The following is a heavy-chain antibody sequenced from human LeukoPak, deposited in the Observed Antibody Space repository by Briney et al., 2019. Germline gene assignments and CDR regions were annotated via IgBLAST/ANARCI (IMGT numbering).Heavy chain of an antibody. CDR2: IYTSGST. Sequence: SETLSLTCTVSGGSISSYYWSWIRQPAGKGREGIGHIYTSGSTNYNPSLKSRVTISVDPCKNQFSLKLSSVTAADTAVYYCARGPVRQLRPYYYYGMDVWGQGTTVTVSS. V-gene: IGHV4-4*07. CDR1: GGSISSYY. CDR3: ARGPVRQLRPYYYYGMDV. J-gene: IGHJ6*02. D-gene: IGHD2-2*01.